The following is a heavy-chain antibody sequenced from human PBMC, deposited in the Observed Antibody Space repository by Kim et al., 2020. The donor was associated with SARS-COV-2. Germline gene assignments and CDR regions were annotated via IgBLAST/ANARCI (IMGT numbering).Heavy chain of an antibody. D-gene: IGHD3-22*01. Sequence: ASVKVSCKASGYTFTSYYMHWVRQAPGQGLEWMGIINPSGGSTSYAQKFQGRVTMTRDTSTSTVYMELSSLRSEDTAVYYCARDLGFLFWDYDSSGNDYWGQGTLVTVSS. V-gene: IGHV1-46*01. J-gene: IGHJ4*02. CDR1: GYTFTSYY. CDR3: ARDLGFLFWDYDSSGNDY. CDR2: INPSGGST.